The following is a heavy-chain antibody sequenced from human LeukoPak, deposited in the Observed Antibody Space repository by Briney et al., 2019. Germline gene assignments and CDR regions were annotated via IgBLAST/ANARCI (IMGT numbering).Heavy chain of an antibody. CDR2: ITSDGSST. V-gene: IGHV3-74*01. Sequence: GGSLILSCASSGFTLSSYYMHCVRQAPGKGLVWVSRITSDGSSTSYADCVKGRFTISRDSARNPLYLQMNSLRAEDMSVYYCARSPSRNFDLWGRGTLVTVSS. CDR1: GFTLSSYY. J-gene: IGHJ2*01. D-gene: IGHD1-14*01. CDR3: ARSPSRNFDL.